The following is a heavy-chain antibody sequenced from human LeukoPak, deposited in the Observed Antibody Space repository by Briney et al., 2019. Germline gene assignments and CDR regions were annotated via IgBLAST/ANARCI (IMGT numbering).Heavy chain of an antibody. D-gene: IGHD3-10*01. CDR2: IYYSGST. V-gene: IGHV4-61*01. CDR3: ARGGYYGSGNDFRFDP. J-gene: IGHJ5*02. CDR1: GGSISSGSYY. Sequence: SETLSLTCTVSGGSISSGSYYWSWIRQPPGKGLEWIGYIYYSGSTNYKPSFKSRVTISVDTSKNQFSLKLSSVTAADTAVYYCARGGYYGSGNDFRFDPWGQGTLVTVSS.